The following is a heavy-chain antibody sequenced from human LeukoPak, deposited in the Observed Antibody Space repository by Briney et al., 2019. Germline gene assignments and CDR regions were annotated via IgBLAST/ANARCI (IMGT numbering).Heavy chain of an antibody. CDR3: AKDARRTFGLSSGLYRGSYYFDY. V-gene: IGHV3-23*01. CDR1: GFTFSSPA. J-gene: IGHJ4*02. D-gene: IGHD6-19*01. CDR2: VSGSGRGENT. Sequence: GGSLRLSCAASGFTFSSPAMSWVRQAPGKGLEWVSNVSGSGRGENTYYADSVKGRFTISRDNSKNTLYLQMNSLRAEDTAVYYCAKDARRTFGLSSGLYRGSYYFDYWGQGTLVTVSS.